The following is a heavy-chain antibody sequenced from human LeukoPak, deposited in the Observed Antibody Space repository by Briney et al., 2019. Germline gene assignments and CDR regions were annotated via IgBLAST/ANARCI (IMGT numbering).Heavy chain of an antibody. J-gene: IGHJ4*02. V-gene: IGHV4-34*01. D-gene: IGHD3-22*01. CDR3: ARGYIPDYYDSSGYYPYFDY. CDR2: INHSGST. Sequence: PSETLSLTCAVYGGSFSGYYWGWIRQPPGKGLEWIGEINHSGSTNYNPSLKSRVTISVDTSKNQFSLKLSSVTAADTAVYYCARGYIPDYYDSSGYYPYFDYWGQGTLVTVSS. CDR1: GGSFSGYY.